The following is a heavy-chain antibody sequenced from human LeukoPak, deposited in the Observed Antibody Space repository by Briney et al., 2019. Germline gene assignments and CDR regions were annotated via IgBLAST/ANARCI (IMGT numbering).Heavy chain of an antibody. J-gene: IGHJ6*04. D-gene: IGHD3-10*01. CDR1: GYSISSGYY. CDR2: IYHSGST. CDR3: ARDAASGTDV. V-gene: IGHV4-38-2*02. Sequence: PSETLSLTCTVSGYSISSGYYWGWIRQPPGKGLEWIGSIYHSGSTYYNPSLKSRVTISIDTPKKQFSLKLSSVTAADTAVYYCARDAASGTDVWGKGTTVIVSS.